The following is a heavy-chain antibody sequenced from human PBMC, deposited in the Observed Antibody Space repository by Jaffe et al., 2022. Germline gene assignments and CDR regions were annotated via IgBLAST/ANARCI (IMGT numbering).Heavy chain of an antibody. CDR1: GFTFSSYS. D-gene: IGHD6-13*01. CDR2: ISSSSSYI. V-gene: IGHV3-21*01. J-gene: IGHJ2*01. Sequence: EVQLVESGGGLVKPGGSLRLSCAASGFTFSSYSMNWVRQAPGKGLEWVSSISSSSSYIYYADSVKGRFTISRDNAKNSLYLQMNSLRAEDTAVYYCARDWSPAGIAAAGLSYWYFDLWGRGTLVTVSS. CDR3: ARDWSPAGIAAAGLSYWYFDL.